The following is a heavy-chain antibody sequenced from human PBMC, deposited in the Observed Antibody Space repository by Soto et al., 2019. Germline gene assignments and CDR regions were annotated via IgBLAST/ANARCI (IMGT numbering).Heavy chain of an antibody. Sequence: PGGSLRLSCAASGFTFSSYSMNWVRQAPGKGLEWVSSISSSSSYIYYADSVKGRFTISRDNAKNSLYLQMNSLRAEDTAVYYCARDLGYCGGDCYSSYYYYYGMDVWGQGTTVTVSS. CDR3: ARDLGYCGGDCYSSYYYYYGMDV. CDR2: ISSSSSYI. V-gene: IGHV3-21*01. CDR1: GFTFSSYS. J-gene: IGHJ6*02. D-gene: IGHD2-21*02.